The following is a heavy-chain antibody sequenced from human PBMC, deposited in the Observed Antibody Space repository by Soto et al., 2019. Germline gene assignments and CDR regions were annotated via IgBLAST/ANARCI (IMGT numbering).Heavy chain of an antibody. CDR3: ARELRFGEDYYGMDV. CDR2: IYYSGST. CDR1: GGSISSGGYY. V-gene: IGHV4-31*03. D-gene: IGHD3-10*01. J-gene: IGHJ6*02. Sequence: SETLSLTCTVSGGSISSGGYYWSWIRQHPGKGLEWIGYIYYSGSTYYNPSLKSRVTISVDTFKNQFSLKLSSVTAADTAVYYCARELRFGEDYYGMDVWGQGTTVTVSS.